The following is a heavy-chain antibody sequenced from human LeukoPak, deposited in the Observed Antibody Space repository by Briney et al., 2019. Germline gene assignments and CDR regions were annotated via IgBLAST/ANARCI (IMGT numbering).Heavy chain of an antibody. CDR1: GFTFSSYG. Sequence: PGRSLRLSCAASGFTFSSYGMHWVRQAPGKGLEWVAVISYDGSNKYYADSVKGRFTISRDNSKNTLHLQMNSLRAEDTAVYYCAKDYSSVYYFDYWGQGTLVTVSS. V-gene: IGHV3-30*18. D-gene: IGHD6-19*01. J-gene: IGHJ4*02. CDR3: AKDYSSVYYFDY. CDR2: ISYDGSNK.